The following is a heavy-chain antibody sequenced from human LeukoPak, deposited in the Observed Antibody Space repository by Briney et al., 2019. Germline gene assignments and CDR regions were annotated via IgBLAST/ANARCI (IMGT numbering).Heavy chain of an antibody. CDR2: IYYSGNT. V-gene: IGHV4-39*07. CDR3: ARSPPGGDYGYYFDY. J-gene: IGHJ4*02. CDR1: GGSIRSTTYY. Sequence: SETLSLTCSVSGGSIRSTTYYWGWIRQPPGKGLEWIGSIYYSGNTYYSPSLMSRVTISVDTSKNQFSLKLSSVTAADTAVYYCARSPPGGDYGYYFDYWGQGTLVTVSS. D-gene: IGHD4-17*01.